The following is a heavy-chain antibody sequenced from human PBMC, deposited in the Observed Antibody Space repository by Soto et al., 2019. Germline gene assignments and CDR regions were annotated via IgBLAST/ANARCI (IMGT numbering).Heavy chain of an antibody. J-gene: IGHJ4*02. V-gene: IGHV3-11*05. CDR2: ISGSSSDT. D-gene: IGHD3-3*01. Sequence: QFQLVESGGGLVKPGGSLRLSCAASGFTFSDYYMSWIRQAPGKGLESLSYISGSSSDTNYADSVKGRFTISRDNAKNSRYLQMHSLRAEDTAVYYCATGPRRLSDWGQGTLVIVSS. CDR1: GFTFSDYY. CDR3: ATGPRRLSD.